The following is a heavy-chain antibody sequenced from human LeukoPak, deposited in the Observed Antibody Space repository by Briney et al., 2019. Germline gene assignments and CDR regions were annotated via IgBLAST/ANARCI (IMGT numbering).Heavy chain of an antibody. CDR2: ISSSSSTI. J-gene: IGHJ4*02. Sequence: GGSLRLSCAASGFTFSSYSMNWVRQAPGKGLEWVSYISSSSSTIYYADSVKGRFTISRDNAKNSLYLQMSSLRAEDTAVYYCAKSSLEWLVAPDFDYWGQGTLVTVSS. V-gene: IGHV3-48*01. CDR3: AKSSLEWLVAPDFDY. D-gene: IGHD6-19*01. CDR1: GFTFSSYS.